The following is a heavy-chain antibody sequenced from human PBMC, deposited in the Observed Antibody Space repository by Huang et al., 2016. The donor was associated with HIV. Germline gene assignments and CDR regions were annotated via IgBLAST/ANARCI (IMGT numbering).Heavy chain of an antibody. D-gene: IGHD4-17*01. CDR3: ARGGLETTVTTSKYYFDY. CDR2: SIPMVGKG. V-gene: IGHV1-69*01. J-gene: IGHJ4*02. CDR1: GGTFSRYT. Sequence: QVQLVQSGAEVKKPGSSVKVSCKASGGTFSRYTISWVRQAPGQGLELMGGSIPMVGKGNEEQKVQGRVKITAEETTSTAYMEVSRLGSEDTGVYYCARGGLETTVTTSKYYFDYWGQGTLVTVSS.